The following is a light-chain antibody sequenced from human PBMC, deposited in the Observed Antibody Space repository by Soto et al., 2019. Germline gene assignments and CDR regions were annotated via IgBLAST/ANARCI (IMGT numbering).Light chain of an antibody. V-gene: IGKV2-28*01. J-gene: IGKJ5*01. Sequence: DIVMTQSPLYLPVTPGEPASISCRSSQSLLHRNGYNYLDWYLQKPGQSPQLMIYLGSNRASGVPDRFSGSGSGTDFTLKISRVEAEDVGVYYCMQALQTPVTFGQGTRLEIK. CDR3: MQALQTPVT. CDR1: QSLLHRNGYNY. CDR2: LGS.